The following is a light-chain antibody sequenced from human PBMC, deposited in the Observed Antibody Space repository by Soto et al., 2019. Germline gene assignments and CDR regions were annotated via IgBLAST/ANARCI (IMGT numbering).Light chain of an antibody. Sequence: QSVLTQPPSASGTPGQRVTISCSGSSFNIGNNNVNWFQQLPGTAPKLLIYSNNQRPSGVPDRFSGAKSGTSASLAISGLQSEDEADYYCAAWDDSLNGDVFGTGTKVTVL. CDR2: SNN. CDR1: SFNIGNNN. V-gene: IGLV1-44*01. J-gene: IGLJ1*01. CDR3: AAWDDSLNGDV.